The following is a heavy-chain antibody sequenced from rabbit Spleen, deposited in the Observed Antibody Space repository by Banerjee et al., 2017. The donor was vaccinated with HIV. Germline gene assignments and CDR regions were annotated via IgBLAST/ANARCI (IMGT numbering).Heavy chain of an antibody. CDR3: VRDTWHFKL. D-gene: IGHD3-1*01. CDR2: IDPVFGST. CDR1: GFSFNSGYD. V-gene: IGHV1S40*01. Sequence: QSLEESGGGLVKPGASLTLTCKASGFSFNSGYDMCWVRQAPGKGLEWIGYIDPVFGSTYYASWVNGRFTISSHNAQNTLYLQLNSLTAADTATYFCVRDTWHFKLWGPGTLVTVS. J-gene: IGHJ4*01.